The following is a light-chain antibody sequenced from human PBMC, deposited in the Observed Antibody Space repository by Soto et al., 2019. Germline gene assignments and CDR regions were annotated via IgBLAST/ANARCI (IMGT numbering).Light chain of an antibody. V-gene: IGLV2-14*01. J-gene: IGLJ1*01. Sequence: QSALTQPASVSGSPGQSITISCTGTRSDVGGYNYVSWYQQHPGKAPKLMIYEVSNRPSAVSNRFSGSKSGNTASLTISGLQAEDEADYYCSSYTSSSTPYVFGTGTKLTVL. CDR1: RSDVGGYNY. CDR2: EVS. CDR3: SSYTSSSTPYV.